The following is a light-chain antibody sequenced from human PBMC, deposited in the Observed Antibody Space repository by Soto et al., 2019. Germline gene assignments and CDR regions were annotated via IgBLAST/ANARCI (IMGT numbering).Light chain of an antibody. J-gene: IGKJ1*01. Sequence: DIVMTQSPLSLSVTPGEPASISCRSRQSLLHTSGDNYLEWYLQRPGQSQQLLIYLGSKRASGVSDKFSSSGSSTRFTLRISRVEAEDVGFYYCMQAQQIPRTFGQGTRVEIK. CDR3: MQAQQIPRT. CDR2: LGS. V-gene: IGKV2-28*01. CDR1: QSLLHTSGDNY.